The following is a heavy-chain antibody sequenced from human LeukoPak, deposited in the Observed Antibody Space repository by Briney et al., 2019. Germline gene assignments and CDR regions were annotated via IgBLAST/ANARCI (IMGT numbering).Heavy chain of an antibody. CDR1: GFTFSSYW. V-gene: IGHV3-74*01. CDR2: INSDGSST. D-gene: IGHD3-9*01. CDR3: ARVRYFDWYLDY. J-gene: IGHJ4*02. Sequence: TGRSLRLSCAASGFTFSSYWMHWVRQAPGKGLVWVSRINSDGSSTSYADSVKGRFTISRDNAKNTLYLQMNSLRAEDTAEYYCARVRYFDWYLDYWGQGTLVTVSS.